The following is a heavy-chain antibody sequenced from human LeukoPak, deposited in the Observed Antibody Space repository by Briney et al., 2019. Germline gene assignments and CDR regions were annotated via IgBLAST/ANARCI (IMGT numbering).Heavy chain of an antibody. J-gene: IGHJ6*03. CDR2: ISYDGSNK. CDR1: GFTFSSYG. D-gene: IGHD2-21*02. Sequence: GRSLRLSCAASGFTFSSYGMHWVRQAPGKGLEWVAVISYDGSNKYYADSVKGRFTISRDNSKNTLYLQMNSLRAEDTAVYYCAKTPRVTASYYYYYYMDVWGKGTTVTVSS. V-gene: IGHV3-30*18. CDR3: AKTPRVTASYYYYYYMDV.